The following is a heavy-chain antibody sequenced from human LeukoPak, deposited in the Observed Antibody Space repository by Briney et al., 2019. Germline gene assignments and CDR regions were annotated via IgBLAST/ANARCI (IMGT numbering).Heavy chain of an antibody. V-gene: IGHV3-74*01. CDR1: AFIFSGYW. J-gene: IGHJ4*02. D-gene: IGHD2-15*01. CDR3: ACEVCSGGTCFLAY. Sequence: GGSLRLSCTSSAFIFSGYWVHWVRQVPGRGLMWVSRINGDGTSTTYAASVKGRFTLSRDDAENTLYLQMNSLSAEDTAIYFCACEVCSGGTCFLAYWGQGALVTVSS. CDR2: INGDGTST.